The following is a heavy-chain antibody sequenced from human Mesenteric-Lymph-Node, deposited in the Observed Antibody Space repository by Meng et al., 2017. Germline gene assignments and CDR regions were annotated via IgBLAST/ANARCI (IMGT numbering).Heavy chain of an antibody. CDR1: GFSFETLT. V-gene: IGHV3-23*01. D-gene: IGHD4-17*01. CDR2: ISGSGGST. Sequence: GGSLRLSCTASGFSFETLTINWVRQAPGKGLEWVSAISGSGGSTYYADSVKGRFTISRDNSKNTLYLQMNSLRAEDTAVYYCAKVDYGDYGWRQGTLVTVSS. CDR3: AKVDYGDYG. J-gene: IGHJ4*02.